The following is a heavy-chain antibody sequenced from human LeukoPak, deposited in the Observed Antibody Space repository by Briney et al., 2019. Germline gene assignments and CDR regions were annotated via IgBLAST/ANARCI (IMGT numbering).Heavy chain of an antibody. V-gene: IGHV4-34*01. CDR1: GGSISGYY. D-gene: IGHD3-10*01. J-gene: IGHJ4*02. Sequence: SETLSLTCAVYGGSISGYYWSWIRQPPGKGLEWIGEINPSGSTNYNPSLKSRVTISVDTSKNQFSLKLSSVTAADTAVYSCARGRMVRGVKRTNDYWGQGTLVTVSS. CDR3: ARGRMVRGVKRTNDY. CDR2: INPSGST.